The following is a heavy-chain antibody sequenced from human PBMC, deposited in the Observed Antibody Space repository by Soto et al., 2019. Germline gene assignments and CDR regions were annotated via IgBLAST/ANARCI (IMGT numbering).Heavy chain of an antibody. Sequence: QVHLQESGPGLVKPSQTLSLSCTVSGDSISSPHYYWTWIRQPPGKGLAWVGYIYYTGNNFYNPALKSRVAMSVDPSTNQFSLKLASVIDADTAVYFCAREPKQNYDSSPWNGGFDAWGPGTLVTVSS. V-gene: IGHV4-30-4*01. J-gene: IGHJ4*02. D-gene: IGHD3-22*01. CDR1: GDSISSPHYY. CDR2: IYYTGNN. CDR3: AREPKQNYDSSPWNGGFDA.